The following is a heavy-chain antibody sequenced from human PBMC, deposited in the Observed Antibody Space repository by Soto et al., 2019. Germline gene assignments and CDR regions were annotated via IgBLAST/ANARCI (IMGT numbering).Heavy chain of an antibody. V-gene: IGHV4-39*01. Sequence: SETLSLTCTVSGGSISSSSYYWGWIRQSPGKGLEWIGSIYYSGSTYYDPSLKSRVTISVDTSKNQFSLKLSSVTAADTAVYYCARHGSSGGMDVWGQGTTVTVSS. CDR2: IYYSGST. CDR3: ARHGSSGGMDV. J-gene: IGHJ6*02. CDR1: GGSISSSSYY. D-gene: IGHD3-22*01.